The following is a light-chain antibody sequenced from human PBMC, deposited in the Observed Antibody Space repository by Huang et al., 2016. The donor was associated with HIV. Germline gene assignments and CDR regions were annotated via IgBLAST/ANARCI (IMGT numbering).Light chain of an antibody. CDR3: QQYNNWPPT. CDR2: GAS. V-gene: IGKV3-15*01. Sequence: EIVMTQSPATLSVSPGERATLSCRTSQSVKSSAGYQRKPGQAPRPLIYGASTRATGVPARFSGRGSGTEFTLTISSLQTEDFAVYYCQQYNNWPPTFGQGTRLEIK. CDR1: QSVKS. J-gene: IGKJ5*01.